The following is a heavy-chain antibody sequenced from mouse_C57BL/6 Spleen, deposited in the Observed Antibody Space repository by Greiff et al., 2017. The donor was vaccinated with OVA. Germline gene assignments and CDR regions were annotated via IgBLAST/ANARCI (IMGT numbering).Heavy chain of an antibody. Sequence: VQLQQSGAELVKPGASVKISCKASGYAFSSYWMNWVKQRPGKGLEWIGQIYPGDGDTNYNGKFKGKATLTADKSSSTAYMQLSSLTSEDSAVYFCARMGYYGSSSYFDYWGQGTTLTVSS. CDR1: GYAFSSYW. CDR2: IYPGDGDT. V-gene: IGHV1-80*01. J-gene: IGHJ2*01. D-gene: IGHD1-1*01. CDR3: ARMGYYGSSSYFDY.